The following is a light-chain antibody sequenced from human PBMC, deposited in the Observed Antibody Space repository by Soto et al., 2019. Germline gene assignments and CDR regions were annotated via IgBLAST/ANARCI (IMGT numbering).Light chain of an antibody. CDR3: QQYNSYSIA. CDR1: QSAYSSY. CDR2: GAS. J-gene: IGKJ5*01. Sequence: SASLSCDYSQSAYSSYLSWYQQKPGQAPRLLIYGASNRATGIPDRFSGSGSGTEFTLTISSLQPDELATYYCQQYNSYSIACGQGTRLEIK. V-gene: IGKV3D-7*01.